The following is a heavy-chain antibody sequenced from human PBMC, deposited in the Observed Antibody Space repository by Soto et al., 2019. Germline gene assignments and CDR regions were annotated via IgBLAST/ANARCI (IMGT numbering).Heavy chain of an antibody. Sequence: ASVKVSCKASGITFSTYAIHWVRQAPGQKLEWMGWINAGNGNTRYSQKFQGRVTLTRDTSASTAYMDLSSLRSEDTAIYYCARAISGYVTWGQGTLVTVSS. V-gene: IGHV1-3*01. J-gene: IGHJ5*02. CDR2: INAGNGNT. CDR1: GITFSTYA. D-gene: IGHD5-12*01. CDR3: ARAISGYVT.